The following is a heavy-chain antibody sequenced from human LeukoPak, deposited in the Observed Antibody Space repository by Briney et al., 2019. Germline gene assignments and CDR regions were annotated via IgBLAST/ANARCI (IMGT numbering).Heavy chain of an antibody. Sequence: GGSLRLSCAASGFTFSSYWMNWVRQAPGKGLEWVSSIGGSSGSTYYADSVKGRFTNSRDNSKNTLYLQMNSLRAEDTAVYYCAKGVSSPLYYFDYWGQGTLVTVSS. V-gene: IGHV3-23*01. J-gene: IGHJ4*02. D-gene: IGHD6-13*01. CDR1: GFTFSSYW. CDR3: AKGVSSPLYYFDY. CDR2: IGGSSGST.